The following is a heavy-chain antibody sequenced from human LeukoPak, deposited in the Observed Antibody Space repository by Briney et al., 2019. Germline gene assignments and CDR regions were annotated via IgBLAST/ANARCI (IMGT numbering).Heavy chain of an antibody. CDR1: GYTFTGYY. V-gene: IGHV1-2*02. J-gene: IGHJ4*02. Sequence: ASVKVSCKASGYTFTGYYVHWVRQAPGQGLEWMGWINPNSGGTNYAQKFQGRVTMTRDMSISTAYMELSRLTSDDTAVYYCARDRYTIRGLDYWGQGTLVTVSS. CDR2: INPNSGGT. D-gene: IGHD4-23*01. CDR3: ARDRYTIRGLDY.